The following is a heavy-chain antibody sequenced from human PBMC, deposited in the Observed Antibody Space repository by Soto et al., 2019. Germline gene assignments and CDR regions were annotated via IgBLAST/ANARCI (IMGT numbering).Heavy chain of an antibody. J-gene: IGHJ4*02. Sequence: ASVEVSCKAPGYTFTGHYIHWVRQGPEQGPELMGAVGPEPSATTYAQKFQGRVTMTRDMSITTDYMELNNLSPHDTAVYYCGRGRSRQIVVYYFGQVTPLTLSS. D-gene: IGHD1-26*01. CDR1: GYTFTGHY. V-gene: IGHV1-2*02. CDR2: VGPEPSAT. CDR3: GRGRSRQIVVYY.